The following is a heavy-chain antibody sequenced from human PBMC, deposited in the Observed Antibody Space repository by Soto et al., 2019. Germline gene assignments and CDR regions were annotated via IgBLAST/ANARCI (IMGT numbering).Heavy chain of an antibody. CDR2: IYYSGST. CDR3: ARHRAVAAMYAFDI. J-gene: IGHJ3*02. Sequence: SETLSLTCTVSGGSISSSSYYWGWIRQPPGKGLEWIGSIYYSGSTYYNPSLKSRVTISVDTSKNQFSLKLSSVTAADTAVYYCARHRAVAAMYAFDIWGQGTMVTVSS. V-gene: IGHV4-39*01. D-gene: IGHD2-15*01. CDR1: GGSISSSSYY.